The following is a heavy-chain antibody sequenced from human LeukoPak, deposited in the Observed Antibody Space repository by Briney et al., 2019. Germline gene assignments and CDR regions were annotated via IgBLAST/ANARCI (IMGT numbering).Heavy chain of an antibody. V-gene: IGHV3-64*01. J-gene: IGHJ5*02. CDR1: GFTFSSDA. Sequence: PGGSLRLSCVASGFTFSSDAMHWVRQAPGKGLEYVLAISSNGGSTYYANSVKGRFTISRDNSKNTVYLQMGSLRAEAMAVYYCGGDPKRRCRSTDCFNWFAPWGQGALVTVSS. CDR3: GGDPKRRCRSTDCFNWFAP. D-gene: IGHD2-2*01. CDR2: ISSNGGST.